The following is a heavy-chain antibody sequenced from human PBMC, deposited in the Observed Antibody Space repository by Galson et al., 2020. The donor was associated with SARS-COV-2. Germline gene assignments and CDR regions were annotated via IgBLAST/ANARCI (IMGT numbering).Heavy chain of an antibody. Sequence: GESLKISCKGSGYSFTSYWIGWVRQMPGKGLEWMGIIYPGDSDTRYSPSFQGQVTISADKSISTAYLQWSSLKASDTAMYYCATRYCGGDCYPYYYYYYMDVWGKGTTVTVSS. CDR1: GYSFTSYW. CDR3: ATRYCGGDCYPYYYYYYMDV. V-gene: IGHV5-51*01. D-gene: IGHD2-21*01. CDR2: IYPGDSDT. J-gene: IGHJ6*03.